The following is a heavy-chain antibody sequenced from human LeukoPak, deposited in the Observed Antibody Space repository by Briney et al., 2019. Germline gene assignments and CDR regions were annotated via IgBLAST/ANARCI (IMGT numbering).Heavy chain of an antibody. CDR2: ISGSGGST. D-gene: IGHD1-26*01. V-gene: IGHV3-23*01. CDR1: GFTFSSYA. J-gene: IGHJ6*03. CDR3: TTTGGSYGAYYMDV. Sequence: GGSLRLSCAASGFTFSSYAMSWVRQAPGKGLEWVSTISGSGGSTYYADSVKGRFTISRDNSKNTLYLQMNSLRAEDTAVYYCTTTGGSYGAYYMDVWGKGTTVTVSS.